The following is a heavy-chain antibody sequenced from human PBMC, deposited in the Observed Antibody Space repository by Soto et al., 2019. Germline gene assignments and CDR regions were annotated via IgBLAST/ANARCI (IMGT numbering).Heavy chain of an antibody. Sequence: QVQLVESGGGVVQPGRSLRLSCAASGFTFSSCGMHWVRQAPGTGLEWVAVISYDGSNKYYADSVKGRFTISRDNSKTTLYLQMNSLRAEDTAVYYCAKDLHYYDSSGGDAFDIWGQGTMVTVSS. D-gene: IGHD3-22*01. J-gene: IGHJ3*02. CDR2: ISYDGSNK. CDR1: GFTFSSCG. CDR3: AKDLHYYDSSGGDAFDI. V-gene: IGHV3-30*18.